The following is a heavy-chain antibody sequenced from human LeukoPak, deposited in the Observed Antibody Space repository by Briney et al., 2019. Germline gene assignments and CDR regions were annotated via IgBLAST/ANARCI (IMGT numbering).Heavy chain of an antibody. CDR1: GGSISSGSYY. V-gene: IGHV4-61*02. CDR3: ARESFWFDP. J-gene: IGHJ5*02. CDR2: IYTSGST. Sequence: PSETLSLTCTVSGGSISSGSYYWSWIRQPAGKGLEWIGRIYTSGSTNYNPSLKSRFTISVDTSKNQFSLKLSSVTAADTAVYYCARESFWFDPWGQGTLVTVSS.